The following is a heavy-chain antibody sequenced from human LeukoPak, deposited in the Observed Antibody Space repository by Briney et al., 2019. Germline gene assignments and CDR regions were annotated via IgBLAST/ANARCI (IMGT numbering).Heavy chain of an antibody. J-gene: IGHJ4*02. CDR2: INHSGST. V-gene: IGHV4-34*01. D-gene: IGHD3-22*01. Sequence: SETLSLTCAVYGGSFSGYYWSWIRQPPGKGLEWIGEINHSGSTNYNPSPKSRVTISVDTSKNQFSLKLSSVTAADTAVYYCASSGLYYYDSRPHYWGQGTLVTVSS. CDR3: ASSGLYYYDSRPHY. CDR1: GGSFSGYY.